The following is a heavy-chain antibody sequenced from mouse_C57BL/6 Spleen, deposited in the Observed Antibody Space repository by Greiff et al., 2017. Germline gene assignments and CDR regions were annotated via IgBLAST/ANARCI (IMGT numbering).Heavy chain of an antibody. CDR3: ARRGPYYSNYGGYYFDY. CDR2: IDPSDSYT. D-gene: IGHD2-5*01. Sequence: QVQLQQPGAELVMPGASVKLSCKASGYTFTSYWMHWVKQRPGQGLEWFGEIDPSDSYTNYNQKFKGKSTLTVDKSSTTAYMQLSSLTSEDSAVYYCARRGPYYSNYGGYYFDYWGQGTTLTVSS. J-gene: IGHJ2*01. V-gene: IGHV1-69*01. CDR1: GYTFTSYW.